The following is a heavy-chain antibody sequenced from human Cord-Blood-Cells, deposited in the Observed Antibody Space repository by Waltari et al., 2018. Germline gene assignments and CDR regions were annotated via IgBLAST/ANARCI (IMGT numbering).Heavy chain of an antibody. J-gene: IGHJ4*02. V-gene: IGHV4-34*01. CDR2: INHSGST. D-gene: IGHD5-18*01. CDR3: ARGQLWAAPDY. Sequence: QVQLQQRGAGRLTPSETLSHTCAVYGGSSSGYYWSWIRQPPGKGLEWIGEINHSGSTNYNPSLKSRVTISVDTSKNQFSLKLSSVTAADTAVYYCARGQLWAAPDYWGQGTLVTVSS. CDR1: GGSSSGYY.